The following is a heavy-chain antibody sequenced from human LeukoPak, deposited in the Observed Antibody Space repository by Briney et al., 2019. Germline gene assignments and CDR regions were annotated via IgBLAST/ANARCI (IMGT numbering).Heavy chain of an antibody. CDR1: RFTFSNYW. CDR2: IRQDGSEK. Sequence: GGSLRLSCAASRFTFSNYWMSWVRQAPGKGLEWVANIRQDGSEKYHVDSVKGRFTISRDNAKNSLYLQMNSLRAEDTAVYYCARDGYAYGSFYFEYWGQGTLVTVSS. V-gene: IGHV3-7*03. CDR3: ARDGYAYGSFYFEY. J-gene: IGHJ4*02. D-gene: IGHD5-18*01.